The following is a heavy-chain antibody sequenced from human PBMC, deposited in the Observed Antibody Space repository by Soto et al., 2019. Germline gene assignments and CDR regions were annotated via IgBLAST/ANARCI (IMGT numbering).Heavy chain of an antibody. J-gene: IGHJ5*02. CDR2: IDPSDSDT. V-gene: IGHV5-10-1*01. CDR3: ARRAEYCSGGYCFRWFDP. Sequence: PGESLKISCKGSGYSFTSYWISWVRQMPEKGLEWMGTIDPSDSDTNYSPSFQGHVTISADKSISTAYLQWSSLKASDTAMYYCARRAEYCSGGYCFRWFDPWGQGTLVTVSS. CDR1: GYSFTSYW. D-gene: IGHD2-15*01.